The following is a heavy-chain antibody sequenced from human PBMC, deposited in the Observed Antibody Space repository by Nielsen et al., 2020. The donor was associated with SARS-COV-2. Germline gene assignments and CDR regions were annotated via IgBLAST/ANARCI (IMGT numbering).Heavy chain of an antibody. CDR2: IKAKTAGETT. D-gene: IGHD6-13*01. CDR3: STGGVAAVGTYYYYYGMDV. CDR1: GFTFRNAW. J-gene: IGHJ6*02. V-gene: IGHV3-15*01. Sequence: GGSLRLSCVASGFTFRNAWMTWVRQAPGKGLERVGRIKAKTAGETTVYAAPVQGRFTISRDDSEMTLYLQMDSLEIEDTGVYYCSTGGVAAVGTYYYYYGMDVWGQGTTVAVSS.